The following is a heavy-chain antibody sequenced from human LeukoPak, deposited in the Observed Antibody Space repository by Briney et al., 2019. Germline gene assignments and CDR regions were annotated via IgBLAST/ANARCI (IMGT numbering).Heavy chain of an antibody. CDR3: AGKAAAYYFVY. J-gene: IGHJ4*02. CDR1: GFSFSTYG. D-gene: IGHD2-2*01. Sequence: GGSLRLSCAASGFSFSTYGMHWVRQAPGKGLEWVTFMQYDGSEEYYADSVRGRFTISRDNSKNTLYLQMDSLRGEDTAVYYCAGKAAAYYFVYWGQGTLVTVSS. CDR2: MQYDGSEE. V-gene: IGHV3-30*02.